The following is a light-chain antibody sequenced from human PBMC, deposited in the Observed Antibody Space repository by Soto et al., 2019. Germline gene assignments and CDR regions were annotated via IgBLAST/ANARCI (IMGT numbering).Light chain of an antibody. Sequence: QSVLTQPASVSGSPGQSITISCTGTSSDVGTYNYVSWYQHHPGKAPKLIIYEVSNRPSGVSNRFSGSKSGSTASLTISGLQAEDEADYHCTSYTGDTALVFGTGTKVTVL. CDR2: EVS. CDR1: SSDVGTYNY. V-gene: IGLV2-14*01. J-gene: IGLJ1*01. CDR3: TSYTGDTALV.